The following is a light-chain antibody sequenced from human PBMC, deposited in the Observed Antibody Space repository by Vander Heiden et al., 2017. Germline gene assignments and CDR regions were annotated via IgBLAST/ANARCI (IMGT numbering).Light chain of an antibody. CDR3: QQSDSSPMYT. V-gene: IGKV1-39*01. CDR2: AAS. CDR1: QSISIY. J-gene: IGKJ2*01. Sequence: DIQMTQSPSSLSASVGDRVTITCRASQSISIYLNWYQQKPGKVPKLLIYAASTLQSGVPSRFTGSGSGTDFTLTVSSLQPEDFATYYCQQSDSSPMYTFGQWTKLEIK.